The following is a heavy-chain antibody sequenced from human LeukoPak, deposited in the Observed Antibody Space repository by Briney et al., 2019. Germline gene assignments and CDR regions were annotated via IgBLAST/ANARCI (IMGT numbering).Heavy chain of an antibody. D-gene: IGHD5-12*01. CDR1: GGTFSSHA. CDR3: ARGDSGYDYGFDN. CDR2: IIPIFGTT. Sequence: SVKVSCKASGGTFSSHAISWVRQAPGQGLEWVGRIIPIFGTTNYAQKFQGRVTITTDESTSTGYMELRSLRSDDTAVYYCARGDSGYDYGFDNWGQGTLVTASS. V-gene: IGHV1-69*05. J-gene: IGHJ4*02.